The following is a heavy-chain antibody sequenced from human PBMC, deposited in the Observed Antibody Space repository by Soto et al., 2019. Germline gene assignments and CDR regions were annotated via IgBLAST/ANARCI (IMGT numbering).Heavy chain of an antibody. Sequence: AGGSLRLSCAASGFTFSSYSMNWVRQAPGKGLEWVSSISSSSSYIYYADSVKGRFTISRDNAKNSLYLQMNSLRAEDTAVYYCARAGGQDDSYGCDYWGQGTLVTVSS. D-gene: IGHD5-18*01. V-gene: IGHV3-21*01. CDR1: GFTFSSYS. CDR2: ISSSSSYI. J-gene: IGHJ4*02. CDR3: ARAGGQDDSYGCDY.